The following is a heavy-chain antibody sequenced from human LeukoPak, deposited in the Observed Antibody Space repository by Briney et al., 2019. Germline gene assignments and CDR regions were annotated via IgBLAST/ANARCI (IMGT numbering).Heavy chain of an antibody. CDR2: ISGSGTTT. CDR1: GLTFSSFG. J-gene: IGHJ3*02. Sequence: GGSLRLSCAASGLTFSSFGMSWVRQAPGRGLEWVSHISGSGTTTYYADSVKGRFTISRDNSKNTLYLQMNSLRAEDTAVYYCAKYTGRRAFDMWGQGTMVTVSS. CDR3: AKYTGRRAFDM. V-gene: IGHV3-23*01. D-gene: IGHD7-27*01.